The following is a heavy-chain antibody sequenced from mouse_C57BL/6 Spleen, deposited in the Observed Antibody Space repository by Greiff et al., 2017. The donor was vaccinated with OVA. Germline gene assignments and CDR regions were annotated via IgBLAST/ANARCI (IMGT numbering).Heavy chain of an antibody. CDR3: ARSGGYDRYFDV. CDR1: GYTFTSYW. Sequence: VQLQQPGTELVKPGDSVKLSCKASGYTFTSYWMHWVKQRPGQGLEWIGNINPSNGGTNYNEKFKSKATLTVDKSSSTAYMQLSSLTSEDSAVYYCARSGGYDRYFDVWGTGTTVTVSS. D-gene: IGHD2-2*01. J-gene: IGHJ1*03. CDR2: INPSNGGT. V-gene: IGHV1-53*01.